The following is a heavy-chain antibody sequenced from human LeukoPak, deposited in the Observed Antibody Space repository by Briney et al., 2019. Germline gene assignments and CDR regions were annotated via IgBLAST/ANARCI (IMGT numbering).Heavy chain of an antibody. J-gene: IGHJ3*02. D-gene: IGHD3-22*01. Sequence: SVKVSCKASGGTFSSYAISWVRQAPGQGLEWMGGTIPIFGTANYAQKFQGRVTITADKSTSTAYMELSSLRSEDTAVYYCARDYYDSSGYYGEAFDIWGQGTMVTVSS. V-gene: IGHV1-69*06. CDR3: ARDYYDSSGYYGEAFDI. CDR1: GGTFSSYA. CDR2: TIPIFGTA.